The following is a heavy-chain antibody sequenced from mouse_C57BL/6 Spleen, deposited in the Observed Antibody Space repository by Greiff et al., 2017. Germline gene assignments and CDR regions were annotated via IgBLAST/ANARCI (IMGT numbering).Heavy chain of an antibody. CDR3: AREASGVVAMDY. D-gene: IGHD1-1*01. CDR2: INPYNGGT. V-gene: IGHV1-19*01. Sequence: VQLQQSGPVLVKPGASVKMSCKASGYTFTDYYMNWVKQSHGKSLEWIGVINPYNGGTSYNQKFKGKATLTVDKSSSTAYMELNSLTSEDSAVYYCAREASGVVAMDYWGQGTSVTVSS. J-gene: IGHJ4*01. CDR1: GYTFTDYY.